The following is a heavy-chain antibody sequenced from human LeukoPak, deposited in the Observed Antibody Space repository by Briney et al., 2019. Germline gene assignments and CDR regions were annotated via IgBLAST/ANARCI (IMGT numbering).Heavy chain of an antibody. CDR3: ARGRGFLSWFDP. V-gene: IGHV3-23*01. CDR1: GFTFTKYA. J-gene: IGHJ5*02. D-gene: IGHD3-3*01. CDR2: ISGSGGSA. Sequence: GGSLRLSCSASGFTFTKYAMSWVRQAPGKGLEWVSGISGSGGSAYYADSVKGRFTISRDNSKNSLYLQMNSLRAEDTAVYYCARGRGFLSWFDPWGQGTLVTVSS.